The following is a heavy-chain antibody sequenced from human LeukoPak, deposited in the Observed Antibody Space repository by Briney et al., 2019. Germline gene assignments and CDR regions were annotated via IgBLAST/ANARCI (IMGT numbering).Heavy chain of an antibody. V-gene: IGHV4-34*01. CDR3: ASLAYCGGDCYSS. D-gene: IGHD2-21*02. CDR2: INHSGST. Sequence: TASETLSLTCAVYGGSFSGYYWSWIRQPPGKGLEWIGEINHSGSTNYNPSLKSRVTISVDTSKNQFSLKLSSVTAADTAVYYCASLAYCGGDCYSSWGQGTLVTVSS. J-gene: IGHJ4*02. CDR1: GGSFSGYY.